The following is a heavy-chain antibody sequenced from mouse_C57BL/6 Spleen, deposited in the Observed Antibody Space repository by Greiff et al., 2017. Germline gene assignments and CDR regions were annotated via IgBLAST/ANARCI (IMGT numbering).Heavy chain of an antibody. CDR1: GYTFTSYW. J-gene: IGHJ4*01. V-gene: IGHV1-74*01. CDR2: IHPSDSDT. Sequence: QVQLKPPGAELVKPGASVKVSCKASGYTFTSYWMHWVKQRPGQGLEWIGRIHPSDSDTNYNQKFTGKATLTVDKSSSTAYMQLSSLTSEDSAVYYCAITAVVATRAMDYWGQGTSVTVSS. CDR3: AITAVVATRAMDY. D-gene: IGHD1-1*01.